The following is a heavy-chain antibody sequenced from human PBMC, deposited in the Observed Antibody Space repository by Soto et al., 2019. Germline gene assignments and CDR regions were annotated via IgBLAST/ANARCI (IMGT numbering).Heavy chain of an antibody. CDR3: ARGDLGDSAFFDY. Sequence: SETLSLTCTVSGGSISSSSYYWGWIRQPPGKGLEWIGSIYYSGSTYYNPSLKSRVTISVDTSKNQFSLKLSSVTAADTAVYYCARGDLGDSAFFDYWGQGTLVTVSS. V-gene: IGHV4-39*07. J-gene: IGHJ4*02. D-gene: IGHD3-16*01. CDR1: GGSISSSSYY. CDR2: IYYSGST.